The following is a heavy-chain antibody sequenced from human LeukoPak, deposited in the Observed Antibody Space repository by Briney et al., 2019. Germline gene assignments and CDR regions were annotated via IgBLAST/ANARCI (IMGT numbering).Heavy chain of an antibody. CDR1: GFTLRDYY. CDR3: AKLHSYQIDY. V-gene: IGHV3-11*01. Sequence: GGSLRLSCSASGFTLRDYYMSWIRQAPGKGLEWVSYLSGSGSTIYYADSVKGRFTISRDNAKNSLSLQMNSLRAEDTAVYYCAKLHSYQIDYWGQGSLVTVSP. J-gene: IGHJ4*02. D-gene: IGHD2-15*01. CDR2: LSGSGSTI.